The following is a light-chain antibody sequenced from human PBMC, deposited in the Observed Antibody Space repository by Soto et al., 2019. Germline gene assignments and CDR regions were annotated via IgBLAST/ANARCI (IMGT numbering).Light chain of an antibody. Sequence: DIQLTQSPSTLSASVGDRVTITCRASQSITNWLAWYQQKPGKAPKVLIHMASSLKSGVPSRFSGSGSGTEFTLTITSLQPDDSAAYYCQQYNSLSSVSFCGGTKVEI. CDR3: QQYNSLSSVS. V-gene: IGKV1-5*03. CDR1: QSITNW. J-gene: IGKJ4*01. CDR2: MAS.